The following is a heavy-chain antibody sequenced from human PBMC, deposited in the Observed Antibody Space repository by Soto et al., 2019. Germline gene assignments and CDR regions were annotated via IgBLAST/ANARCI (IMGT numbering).Heavy chain of an antibody. CDR3: ATNILGSTTDT. CDR2: INAGKGDT. J-gene: IGHJ4*02. V-gene: IGHV1-18*01. Sequence: ASVKVSCKASGYTFTSYGISWVGQAPGQGLEWMGWINAGKGDTKYPQRLQGRVTITRDTSASTAYMELSSLRSEDTAVYYCATNILGSTTDTWAPETLLTVSS. D-gene: IGHD3-9*01. CDR1: GYTFTSYG.